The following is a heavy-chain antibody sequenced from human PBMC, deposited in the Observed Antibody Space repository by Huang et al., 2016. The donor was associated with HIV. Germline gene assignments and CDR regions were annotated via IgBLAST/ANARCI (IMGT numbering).Heavy chain of an antibody. Sequence: QPQLVESGGGVVQRGGSLRLSCAASEFNFHVYGLHWLRQAPGMGREWVAFVRFDGSNEYYIDAGKGRFTISRDNSKKMLFLEMDNLRPEDTAVYFCARDSRWGIVATTLSYFDYWGQGTLVTVSS. CDR3: ARDSRWGIVATTLSYFDY. V-gene: IGHV3-30*02. CDR2: VRFDGSNE. CDR1: EFNFHVYG. D-gene: IGHD5-12*01. J-gene: IGHJ4*02.